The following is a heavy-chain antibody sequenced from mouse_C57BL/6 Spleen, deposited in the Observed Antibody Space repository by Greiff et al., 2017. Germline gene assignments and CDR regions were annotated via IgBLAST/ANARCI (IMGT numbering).Heavy chain of an antibody. Sequence: EVQRVESGGGLVQSGRSLRLSCATSGFTFSDFYMEWVRQAPGKGLEWIAGSRKNANDYTTEYSASGKGRFIVSRDTSQSILYLQMNALRAEATAIYYCARDAHYYGSSYGYFDVWGTGTTVTVSS. V-gene: IGHV7-1*01. J-gene: IGHJ1*03. D-gene: IGHD1-1*01. CDR3: ARDAHYYGSSYGYFDV. CDR2: SRKNANDYTT. CDR1: GFTFSDFY.